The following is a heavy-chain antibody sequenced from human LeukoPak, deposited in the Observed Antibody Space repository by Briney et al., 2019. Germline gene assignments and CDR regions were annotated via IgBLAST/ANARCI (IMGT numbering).Heavy chain of an antibody. V-gene: IGHV1-46*01. Sequence: ASVRVSCKASGYTLTRYYMHWVRQAPGQGLECMGIINPSDGGTSYPQKFQGRVTMTRDTSTSTVYMELSSLRSEDTAVYYCASYGSGAQASFDYWGQGTLVTVSS. CDR3: ASYGSGAQASFDY. CDR1: GYTLTRYY. D-gene: IGHD3-10*01. CDR2: INPSDGGT. J-gene: IGHJ4*02.